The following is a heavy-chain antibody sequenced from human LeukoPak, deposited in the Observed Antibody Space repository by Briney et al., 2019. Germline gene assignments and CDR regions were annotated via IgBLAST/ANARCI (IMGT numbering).Heavy chain of an antibody. V-gene: IGHV1-69*01. Sequence: ASVKVSCKASGGTFSSYAISWVRQAPGQGLEWMGGIIPIFGTANYAQKFQGRVTITADESTSTAYMELSSLRSEDTAVYYCARTTPQLERYYYGMDVWGQGTTVTVS. CDR2: IIPIFGTA. J-gene: IGHJ6*02. D-gene: IGHD1-1*01. CDR3: ARTTPQLERYYYGMDV. CDR1: GGTFSSYA.